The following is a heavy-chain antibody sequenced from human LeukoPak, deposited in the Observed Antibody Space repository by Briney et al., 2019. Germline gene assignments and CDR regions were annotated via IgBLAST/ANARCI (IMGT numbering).Heavy chain of an antibody. CDR2: IYYSGST. D-gene: IGHD2-2*01. J-gene: IGHJ5*02. Sequence: SETLSLTCTVSGGSISSYYWSWIRQPPGKGLEWIGYIYYSGSTNYNPSLKSRDTISVDTSKNQFSLKLSSVTAADTAVYYCARFGYCSSTSCRPFDPWGQGTLVTVSS. CDR3: ARFGYCSSTSCRPFDP. CDR1: GGSISSYY. V-gene: IGHV4-59*01.